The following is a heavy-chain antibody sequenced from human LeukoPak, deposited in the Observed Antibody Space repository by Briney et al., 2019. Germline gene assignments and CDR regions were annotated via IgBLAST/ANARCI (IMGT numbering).Heavy chain of an antibody. J-gene: IGHJ4*02. V-gene: IGHV3-48*04. CDR1: GFDFSTYS. CDR2: ISSSSSNI. D-gene: IGHD6-19*01. Sequence: GGSLRLSCAASGFDFSTYSIDWVRQAPGKGLEWVSYISSSSSNIYHADSVKGRFTISRDNAKNSLHLQMNSLRAEVTAVYYCARVGRSGWTVDYWGQGTLVTVSS. CDR3: ARVGRSGWTVDY.